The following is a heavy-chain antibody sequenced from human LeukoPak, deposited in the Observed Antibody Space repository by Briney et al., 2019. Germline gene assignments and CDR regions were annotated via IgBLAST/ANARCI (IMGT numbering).Heavy chain of an antibody. CDR1: GFTFSGYA. D-gene: IGHD6-6*01. CDR3: AKDRYSSSSPFDY. CDR2: ISGSGGST. Sequence: GGSLRLSCAASGFTFSGYAMSWVRQAPGKGLEWVSAISGSGGSTYYADSVKGRFTISRDNSKNTLYLQMNSLRAEDTAVYYCAKDRYSSSSPFDYWGQGTLVTVSS. V-gene: IGHV3-23*01. J-gene: IGHJ4*02.